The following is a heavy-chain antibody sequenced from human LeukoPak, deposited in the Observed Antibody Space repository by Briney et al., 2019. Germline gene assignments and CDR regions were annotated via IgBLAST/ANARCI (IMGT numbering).Heavy chain of an antibody. CDR1: GGSISSGGYS. CDR3: ASISTVTPEYFQH. V-gene: IGHV4-31*03. J-gene: IGHJ1*01. Sequence: SETLSLTCTVSGGSISSGGYSWSWIRQHPGKGLEWIGYIYYSGSTYYNPSLKSRVTISVDTSKNQFSLKLSSVTAADTAVYYCASISTVTPEYFQHWGQGTLVTVSS. D-gene: IGHD4-17*01. CDR2: IYYSGST.